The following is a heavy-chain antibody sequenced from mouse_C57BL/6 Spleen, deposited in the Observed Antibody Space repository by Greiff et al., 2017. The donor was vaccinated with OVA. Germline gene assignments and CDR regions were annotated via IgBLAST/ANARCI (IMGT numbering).Heavy chain of an antibody. J-gene: IGHJ4*01. CDR1: GYTFTDYN. CDR2: INPNNGGT. Sequence: VQLKESGPELVKPGASVKMSCKASGYTFTDYNMHWVKQSHGKSLEWIGYINPNNGGTSYNQKFKGKATLTVNKSSSTAYMELRSLTSEDSAVYYCARGDYYGSRTMDYWGQGTSVTVSS. CDR3: ARGDYYGSRTMDY. V-gene: IGHV1-22*01. D-gene: IGHD1-1*01.